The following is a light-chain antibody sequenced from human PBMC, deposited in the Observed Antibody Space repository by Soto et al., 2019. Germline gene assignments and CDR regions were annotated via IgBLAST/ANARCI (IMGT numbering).Light chain of an antibody. J-gene: IGKJ1*01. CDR3: LQHNSYSWT. V-gene: IGKV1-5*01. CDR2: DAS. Sequence: DIQLTQSPSTLSASVGDRVTLTCRASQSLNSRLAWYQQRPGKAPKLLIYDASTLESGVPSRFSGSGFGTEFTLTISSLQPEDFATYYCLQHNSYSWTFGQGTKVDIK. CDR1: QSLNSR.